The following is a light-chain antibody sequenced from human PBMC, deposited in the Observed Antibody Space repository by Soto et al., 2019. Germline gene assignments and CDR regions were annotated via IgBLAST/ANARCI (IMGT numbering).Light chain of an antibody. CDR1: QSISTW. J-gene: IGKJ4*01. V-gene: IGKV1-5*01. CDR2: DAS. CDR3: QQYNSYPPGV. Sequence: DIQMTQSPSTLSASVGDRVTITCRASQSISTWLAWYQQKPGKAPKLLIYDASSLQSGVPSRFSGHGSGTDFTLTISSLQPDDFATYYCQQYNSYPPGVFGGGTKVDIK.